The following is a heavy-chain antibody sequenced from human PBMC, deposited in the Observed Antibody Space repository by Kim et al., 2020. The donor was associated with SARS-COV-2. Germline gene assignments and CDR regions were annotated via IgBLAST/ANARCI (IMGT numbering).Heavy chain of an antibody. J-gene: IGHJ4*02. V-gene: IGHV3-21*01. CDR3: ARDPSPLWELQDDY. D-gene: IGHD1-26*01. CDR2: ISSSSSYI. Sequence: GGSLRLSCAASGFTFSSYSMNWVRQAPGKGLEWVSSISSSSSYIYYADSVKGRFTISRDNAKNSLYLQMNSLRAEDTAVYYCARDPSPLWELQDDYWGQGTLVTVSS. CDR1: GFTFSSYS.